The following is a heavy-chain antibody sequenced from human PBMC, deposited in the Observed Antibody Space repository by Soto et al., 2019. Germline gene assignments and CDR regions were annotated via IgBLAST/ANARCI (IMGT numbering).Heavy chain of an antibody. J-gene: IGHJ4*02. D-gene: IGHD1-26*01. Sequence: RGESLKISCKGSGYSFTSYWISWVRQMPGKGLEWMGRIDPSDSYTNYSPSFQGHVTISADKSISTAYLQWSSLKASDTAMYYCASLYSGSYYFDYWGQGTLVTVSS. CDR2: IDPSDSYT. V-gene: IGHV5-10-1*01. CDR1: GYSFTSYW. CDR3: ASLYSGSYYFDY.